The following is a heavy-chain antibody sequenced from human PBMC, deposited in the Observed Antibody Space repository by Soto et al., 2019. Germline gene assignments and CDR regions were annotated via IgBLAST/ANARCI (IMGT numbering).Heavy chain of an antibody. Sequence: GGSLRLSCAASGVTFSSYAMNWVRRAPGKGLEWVSGISGSAGSTYYADSVKGRFTISRDNSKNTLYLQMNSLRAEDTAVYYCANDIGLTTFMYCFDYWGQGTLVTVSS. CDR2: ISGSAGST. D-gene: IGHD2-8*01. V-gene: IGHV3-23*01. CDR3: ANDIGLTTFMYCFDY. CDR1: GVTFSSYA. J-gene: IGHJ4*02.